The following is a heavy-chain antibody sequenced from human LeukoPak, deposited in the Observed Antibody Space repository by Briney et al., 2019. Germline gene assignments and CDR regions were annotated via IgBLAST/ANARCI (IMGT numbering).Heavy chain of an antibody. J-gene: IGHJ4*02. CDR2: ISSSSSYI. CDR1: GFTFSSHS. V-gene: IGHV3-21*01. D-gene: IGHD2-15*01. Sequence: PGGSLRLSCAASGFTFSSHSMNWVRQAPGKGLEWVSSISSSSSYIYYADSVKGRFTISRDNAKNSLYLQMNSLRAEDTAVYYCARDLLQHHNYWGQGTLVTVSS. CDR3: ARDLLQHHNY.